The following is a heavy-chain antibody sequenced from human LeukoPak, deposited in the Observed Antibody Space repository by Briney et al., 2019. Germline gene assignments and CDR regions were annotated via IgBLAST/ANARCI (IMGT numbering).Heavy chain of an antibody. V-gene: IGHV4-59*01. J-gene: IGHJ4*02. Sequence: SETVSLTCTVSGGSLSDDYWSWLRQPPGEGLEWIAYIHYSGTTNYNPSLRSRVTISIDTSKKQFSLKVSSVTAADTAVYYCARGAGWYNYWGQGTLGTVSS. CDR1: GGSLSDDY. CDR3: ARGAGWYNY. CDR2: IHYSGTT. D-gene: IGHD6-19*01.